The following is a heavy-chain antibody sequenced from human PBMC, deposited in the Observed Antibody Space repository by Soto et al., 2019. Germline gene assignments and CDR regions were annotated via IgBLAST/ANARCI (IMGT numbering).Heavy chain of an antibody. Sequence: SETLSLTCTVSGSSVSSGSYYWSWIRQPPGKGLEWIGYIYYSGSTNYNPSLKSRVTISVDTSKNQFSLKLSSVTAADTAVYYCASFHGSSIAARYWFDPWGQGTLVTVSS. D-gene: IGHD6-6*01. CDR3: ASFHGSSIAARYWFDP. CDR1: GSSVSSGSYY. V-gene: IGHV4-61*01. J-gene: IGHJ5*02. CDR2: IYYSGST.